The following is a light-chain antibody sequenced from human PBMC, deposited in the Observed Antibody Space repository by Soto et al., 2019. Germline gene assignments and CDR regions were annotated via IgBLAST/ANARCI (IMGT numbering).Light chain of an antibody. J-gene: IGKJ3*01. CDR1: QGISNY. Sequence: DIPMTQSPSSLSASVGDRVTITCRASQGISNYLAWYQHRPGKVPKLLIYAASTLHSGVPSRFSGSGSGTDFILTISSLQPEDVATYYCQKYDSAPQTFGPGTKVDIK. CDR3: QKYDSAPQT. V-gene: IGKV1-27*01. CDR2: AAS.